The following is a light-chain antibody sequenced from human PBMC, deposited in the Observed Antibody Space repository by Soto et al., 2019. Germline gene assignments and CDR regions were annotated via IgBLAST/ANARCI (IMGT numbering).Light chain of an antibody. CDR2: AAS. V-gene: IGKV1-39*01. Sequence: DIQLTQSPASLSASLGDTVTITCRASQSITSYLNWYQQKPGTGPKLLICAASSLQSGAPSRFSGSGSGTDFTLTISSLQPEDFATYYCQQSYSTPITFGQGTRLEIK. CDR3: QQSYSTPIT. J-gene: IGKJ5*01. CDR1: QSITSY.